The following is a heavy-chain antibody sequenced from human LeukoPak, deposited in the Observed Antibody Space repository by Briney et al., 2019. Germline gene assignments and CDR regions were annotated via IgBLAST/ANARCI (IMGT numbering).Heavy chain of an antibody. Sequence: SVKVSCKASGGTFSSYAISWVRQAPGQGLEWMGGIIPIFGTANYAQKFQGRVTITADESTSTAYMELSSLRSEVPAVFYCSSVRASIAARPFDYWGQGTLVTVSS. CDR1: GGTFSSYA. CDR3: SSVRASIAARPFDY. V-gene: IGHV1-69*01. J-gene: IGHJ4*02. D-gene: IGHD6-6*01. CDR2: IIPIFGTA.